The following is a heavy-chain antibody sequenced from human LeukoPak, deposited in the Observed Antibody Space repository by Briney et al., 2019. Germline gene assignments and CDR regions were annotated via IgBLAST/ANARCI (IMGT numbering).Heavy chain of an antibody. D-gene: IGHD2-15*01. CDR3: ARQVVAANWFDP. J-gene: IGHJ5*02. CDR2: IYYSGST. V-gene: IGHV4-39*01. Sequence: SQTLSLTCTVSGGSISSGGYYWSWIRQHPGKGLEWIGSIYYSGSTYYNPSLKSRVTISVDTSKNQFSLKLSSVTAADTAVYYCARQVVAANWFDPWGQGTLVHVSS. CDR1: GGSISSGGYY.